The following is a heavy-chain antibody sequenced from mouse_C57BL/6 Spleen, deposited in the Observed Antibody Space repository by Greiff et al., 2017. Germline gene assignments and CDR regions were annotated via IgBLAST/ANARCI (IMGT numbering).Heavy chain of an antibody. J-gene: IGHJ3*01. CDR2: IDPSDSYT. Sequence: QVQLQQPGAELVMPGASVKLSCKASGYTFTSYWMHWVKQRPGQGLEWIGVIDPSDSYTNYNQKFKGKSTLTVDKSSSTAYMQLSSLTSEDSAVYYCARRDDSSGYEAWVAYWGQGTLVTVSA. D-gene: IGHD3-2*02. V-gene: IGHV1-69*01. CDR1: GYTFTSYW. CDR3: ARRDDSSGYEAWVAY.